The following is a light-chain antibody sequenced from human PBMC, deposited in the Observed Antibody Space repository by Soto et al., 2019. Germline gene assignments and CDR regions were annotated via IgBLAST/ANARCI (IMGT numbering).Light chain of an antibody. CDR3: PSCDVSLRGPA. V-gene: IGLV1-40*01. J-gene: IGLJ2*01. CDR2: DNS. CDR1: RSNIGAGYD. Sequence: QSALTQPPSLSGAPGQRVTISCTGSRSNIGAGYDVHWYQHLPGTAPKVLIFDNSNRPSGVPDRFSGSKSGTSASLAITGLQAEDEGVSYCPSCDVSLRGPAFGGGTKLPVL.